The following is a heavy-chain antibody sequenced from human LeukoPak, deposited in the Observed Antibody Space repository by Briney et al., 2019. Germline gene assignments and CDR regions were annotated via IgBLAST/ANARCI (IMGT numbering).Heavy chain of an antibody. CDR3: AADPTYYDILTGYHSFDY. J-gene: IGHJ4*02. V-gene: IGHV1-58*01. CDR2: IVVGSGNT. D-gene: IGHD3-9*01. CDR1: GFTFTSSA. Sequence: SVKVSCKASGFTFTSSAVQWVRQARGQRLEWIGWIVVGSGNTNYAQKFQERVTITRDMSTSTAYMELSSLRSEDTAVYYCAADPTYYDILTGYHSFDYWGQGTLVTVSS.